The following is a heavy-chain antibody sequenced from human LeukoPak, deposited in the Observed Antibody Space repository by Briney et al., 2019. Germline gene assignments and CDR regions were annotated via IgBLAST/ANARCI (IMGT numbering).Heavy chain of an antibody. CDR1: GFTFSSYA. CDR2: IKQDGSEK. D-gene: IGHD3-3*01. Sequence: GGSLRLSCAASGFTFSSYAMSWVRQAPGKGLEWVANIKQDGSEKYYVDSVKGRFTISRDNAKNSLYLQMNSLRAEDTAVYYCARDDEYYDFWSGYYKGKDYWGQGTLVTVSS. V-gene: IGHV3-7*01. CDR3: ARDDEYYDFWSGYYKGKDY. J-gene: IGHJ4*02.